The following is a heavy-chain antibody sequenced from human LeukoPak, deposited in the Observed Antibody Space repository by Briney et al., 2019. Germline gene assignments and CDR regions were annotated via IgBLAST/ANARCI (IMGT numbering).Heavy chain of an antibody. D-gene: IGHD3-10*01. J-gene: IGHJ5*02. V-gene: IGHV1-69*13. Sequence: SVTVSCKASGGSFSTNAIAWVRQAPGHGLEWMGGIIPIFGSANYAQKFQGRVTITADESTSTAYMELSSLRSEDTAVYYCARGSYGSGFYLWFDPWGQGTQVTVSS. CDR2: IIPIFGSA. CDR1: GGSFSTNA. CDR3: ARGSYGSGFYLWFDP.